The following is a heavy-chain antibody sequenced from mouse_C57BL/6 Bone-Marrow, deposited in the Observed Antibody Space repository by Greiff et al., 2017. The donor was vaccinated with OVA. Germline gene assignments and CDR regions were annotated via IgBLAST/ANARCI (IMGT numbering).Heavy chain of an antibody. D-gene: IGHD2-1*01. CDR3: ARARGKYAWFDD. J-gene: IGHJ3*01. Sequence: QVQLQQPGAELVKPGASVKLSCKASGYTFTSYWMHWVKQRPGQGLEWIGMIHPNSGSTNYNEKFKSKATLTVDKSSSTAYMQLSSLTSEDSAVDYCARARGKYAWFDDWGKGTLVTVSA. V-gene: IGHV1-64*01. CDR1: GYTFTSYW. CDR2: IHPNSGST.